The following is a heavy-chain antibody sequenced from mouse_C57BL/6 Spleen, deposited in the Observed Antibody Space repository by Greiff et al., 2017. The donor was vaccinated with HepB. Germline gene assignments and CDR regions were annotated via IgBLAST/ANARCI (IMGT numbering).Heavy chain of an antibody. CDR2: IYPGDGDT. J-gene: IGHJ2*01. CDR1: GYAFSSYW. Sequence: QVQLKESGAELVKPGASVKISCKASGYAFSSYWMNWVKQRPGKGLEWIGQIYPGDGDTNYNGKFKGKATLTADKSSSTAYMQLSSLTSEDSAVYFCARDGGGGYFDYWGQGTTLTVSS. CDR3: ARDGGGGYFDY. V-gene: IGHV1-80*01. D-gene: IGHD2-3*01.